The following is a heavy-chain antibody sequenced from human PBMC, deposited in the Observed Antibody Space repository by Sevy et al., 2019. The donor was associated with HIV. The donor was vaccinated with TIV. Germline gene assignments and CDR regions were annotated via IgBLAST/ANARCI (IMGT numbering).Heavy chain of an antibody. CDR3: XRAHYYYXSSGYMGIDAFDV. CDR1: GFSFSSYW. Sequence: GGSLRLSCAASGFSFSSYWMHWVRQAPGKGLEWVSRSNSDEISRSYADSVMGRFTISRDNAKNTLYLQMENLRVEDXAIYYCXRAHYYYXSSGYMGIDAFDVWGQGTTVTVSS. CDR2: SNSDEISR. J-gene: IGHJ3*01. V-gene: IGHV3-74*01. D-gene: IGHD3-22*01.